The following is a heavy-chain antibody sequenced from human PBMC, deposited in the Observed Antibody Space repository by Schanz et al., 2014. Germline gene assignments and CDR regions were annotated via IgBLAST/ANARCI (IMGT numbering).Heavy chain of an antibody. CDR2: IRTRGTYM. D-gene: IGHD5-18*01. CDR1: GLIFGNYV. J-gene: IGHJ4*02. Sequence: EVQLLESGGGLVQPGGSLKFPWAAPGLIFGNYVMSGVPQVPGRGLEWVSSIRTRGTYMYIADTLKGRLTIARDDAKKSMYLQMNNLRAEDTAVYYCVRVSFADPRLYRGMDRDIDYWGQGTLVTVSS. V-gene: IGHV3-21*01. CDR3: VRVSFADPRLYRGMDRDIDY.